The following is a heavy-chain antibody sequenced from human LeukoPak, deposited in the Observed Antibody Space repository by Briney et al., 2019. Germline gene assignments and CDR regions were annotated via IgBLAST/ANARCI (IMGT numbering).Heavy chain of an antibody. CDR3: AKDRPNYYGTNGQYYTRNGDY. J-gene: IGHJ4*02. Sequence: GGSLRLSCAASGFTFNNYAMGWVRQAPGKGLEWVSSISGSGDYTFYADSVKGRFTISRDNSKDTLYLQMNSLRVDDKAIYYCAKDRPNYYGTNGQYYTRNGDYWGQGTLVSVSS. V-gene: IGHV3-23*01. CDR1: GFTFNNYA. D-gene: IGHD2-8*01. CDR2: ISGSGDYT.